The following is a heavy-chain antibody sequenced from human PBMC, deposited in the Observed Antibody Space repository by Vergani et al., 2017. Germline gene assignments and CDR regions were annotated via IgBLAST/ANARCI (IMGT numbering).Heavy chain of an antibody. CDR1: GFTFSSYG. V-gene: IGHV3-30*02. CDR2: IHYDATNE. J-gene: IGHJ6*02. Sequence: QVQLVESGGGVVQPGGSRRLSCAASGFTFSSYGMHWVRQVPGKGLEWVAYIHYDATNENYADSVKGRFTVSRDSSKNTLFLHMNSLSAGDTAVYYCAKANPRNSGYDYLYYYHAMDVWGQGTTVTVSS. CDR3: AKANPRNSGYDYLYYYHAMDV. D-gene: IGHD5-12*01.